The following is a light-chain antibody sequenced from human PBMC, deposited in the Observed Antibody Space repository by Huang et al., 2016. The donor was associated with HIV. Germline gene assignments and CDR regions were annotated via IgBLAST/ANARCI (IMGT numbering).Light chain of an antibody. CDR3: QQLRSYPLT. Sequence: IQLTQSPSSLSASIGDRVTITCRASQGISTSLAWYQQKPGKAPNLLIFDASSWRSGVPSRVSGSRSGTVFTLSISSLQPEDFATYFCQQLRSYPLTFGGGTKVEIK. CDR2: DAS. J-gene: IGKJ4*01. V-gene: IGKV1-9*01. CDR1: QGISTS.